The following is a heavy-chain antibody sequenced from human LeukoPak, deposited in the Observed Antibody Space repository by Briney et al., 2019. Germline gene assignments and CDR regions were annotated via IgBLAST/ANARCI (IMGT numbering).Heavy chain of an antibody. CDR3: ARGGYSGYDPLDY. V-gene: IGHV1-46*01. CDR2: INPSGGTT. CDR1: GYPFTGYY. Sequence: ASVKVSCKASGYPFTGYYMHWVRQAPGQGLEWMGIINPSGGTTSYAQKFQGRVTMTRDTSTNTVYMELSSLRSEDTAVYYCARGGYSGYDPLDYWGQGTLVTVSS. D-gene: IGHD5-12*01. J-gene: IGHJ4*02.